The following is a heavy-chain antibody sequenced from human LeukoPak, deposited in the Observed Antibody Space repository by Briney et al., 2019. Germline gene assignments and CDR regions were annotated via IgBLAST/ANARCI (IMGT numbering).Heavy chain of an antibody. V-gene: IGHV3-7*01. D-gene: IGHD2-2*01. CDR2: IKQDGSEK. J-gene: IGHJ4*02. CDR3: ARDGKEHQLQFTRGVFPR. CDR1: GFIFSSYA. Sequence: PGGSLRLSCAASGFIFSSYAMSWVRQAPGKGLEWVANIKQDGSEKYYVDSVKGRFTISRDNAKKSLYLQMNSLRAEDAALYYCARDGKEHQLQFTRGVFPRWGQGTLVTVSS.